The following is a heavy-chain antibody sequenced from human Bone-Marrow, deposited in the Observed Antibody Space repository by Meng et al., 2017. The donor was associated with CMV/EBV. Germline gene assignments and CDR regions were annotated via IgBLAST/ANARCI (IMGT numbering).Heavy chain of an antibody. V-gene: IGHV1-69-2*01. CDR1: GNPFTDYY. Sequence: CKVSGNPFTDYYMHWVQQAPEKGLEWMGLFDPEDVEPISAEKFQGRVTIPADTSTNTAYMELSSLRSEDTAVYYCATGEGDGGGMDVWGQGTTVTVSS. CDR2: FDPEDVEP. D-gene: IGHD3-16*01. CDR3: ATGEGDGGGMDV. J-gene: IGHJ6*02.